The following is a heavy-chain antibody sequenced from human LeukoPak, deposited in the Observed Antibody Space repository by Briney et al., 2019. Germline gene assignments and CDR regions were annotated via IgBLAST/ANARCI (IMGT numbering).Heavy chain of an antibody. CDR1: GFTFSSYS. Sequence: GGSLRLSCAASGFTFSSYSMNWVRQAPGKGLEWVSFVSSSSSYIYYADSVKGRFTISRDNAKKSLSLQMNSLRAEDTAVYYCAELGITMIGGVWGKGTTVTISS. J-gene: IGHJ6*04. V-gene: IGHV3-21*01. D-gene: IGHD3-10*02. CDR3: AELGITMIGGV. CDR2: VSSSSSYI.